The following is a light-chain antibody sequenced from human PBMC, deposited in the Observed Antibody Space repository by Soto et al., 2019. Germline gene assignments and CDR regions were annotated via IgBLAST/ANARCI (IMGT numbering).Light chain of an antibody. CDR2: GAS. Sequence: EIVMTQSPATLSVSPGERATLSCRASQSVYNNLAWYQQKPGQAPRLLIYGASTRATGIPARFSGSGSGTDFTLTISRLEPEDFAVYYCQQYGSSLYTFGQGTKLEIK. CDR3: QQYGSSLYT. V-gene: IGKV3-15*01. J-gene: IGKJ2*01. CDR1: QSVYNN.